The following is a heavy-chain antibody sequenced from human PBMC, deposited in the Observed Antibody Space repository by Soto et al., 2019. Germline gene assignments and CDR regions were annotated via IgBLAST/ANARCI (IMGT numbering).Heavy chain of an antibody. CDR1: GGSTSRYH. D-gene: IGHD3-16*02. CDR2: VFYTGTT. V-gene: IGHV4-59*01. Sequence: QVQLQESGPGLVKASETLSLTCTVSGGSTSRYHWGWVRQPPGQGLEWVGYVFYTGTTRYNPCLSSRVNMSVDPFRNLCSLKLSSGTAAVTAVYACAILLYHYTSVLKYYYGDLWGQGALVTVSS. CDR3: AILLYHYTSVLKYYYGDL. J-gene: IGHJ4*02.